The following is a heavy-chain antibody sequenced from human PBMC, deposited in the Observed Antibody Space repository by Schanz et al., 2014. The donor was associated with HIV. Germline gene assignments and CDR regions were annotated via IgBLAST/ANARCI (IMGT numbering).Heavy chain of an antibody. CDR2: IKEDGSEK. Sequence: EVQLVESGGGLVQPGGSLRLSCAASGFTFSRYWMTWVRQAPGKGLEWVANIKEDGSEKYHADSVKGRFTISRDDSIDTLYLQMNSLRPEDTAVYYCAKSHKHDSSDYYRFYYSGMDVWGQGTTVTVSS. V-gene: IGHV3-7*01. D-gene: IGHD6-19*01. CDR1: GFTFSRYW. J-gene: IGHJ6*02. CDR3: AKSHKHDSSDYYRFYYSGMDV.